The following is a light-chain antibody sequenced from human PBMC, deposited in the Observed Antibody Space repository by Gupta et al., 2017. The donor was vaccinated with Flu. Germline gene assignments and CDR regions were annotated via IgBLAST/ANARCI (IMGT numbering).Light chain of an antibody. CDR3: QQSYTTPRT. CDR1: QSISTV. J-gene: IGKJ2*01. CDR2: AAS. Sequence: PSSLSASVADRVTITCRASQSISTVVNGYQQKPGKAPKLRSYAASSLQGGVPSRFSGSGSGTDFTLSIRSLHPEDFATYDCQQSYTTPRTCGQGNKLEIK. V-gene: IGKV1-39*01.